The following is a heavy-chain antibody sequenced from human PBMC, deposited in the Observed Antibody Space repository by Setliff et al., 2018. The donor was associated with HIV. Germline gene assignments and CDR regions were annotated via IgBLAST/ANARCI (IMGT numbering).Heavy chain of an antibody. Sequence: KSSETLSLTCAVYGGSFSGYYWSWIRQPPGKGLEWIGEINHSGSTNYNPSLKSRVTISVDTPKNQFSLKLSSVTAADTAVDYCVRGGKLAAAGNSRCDYWGQGALVTVSS. D-gene: IGHD6-13*01. J-gene: IGHJ4*02. CDR2: INHSGST. CDR3: VRGGKLAAAGNSRCDY. V-gene: IGHV4-34*01. CDR1: GGSFSGYY.